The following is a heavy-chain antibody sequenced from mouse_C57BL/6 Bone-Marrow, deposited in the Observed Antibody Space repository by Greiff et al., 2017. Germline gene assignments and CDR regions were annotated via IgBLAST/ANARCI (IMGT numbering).Heavy chain of an antibody. Sequence: EVQLVESGGGLVQPGGSLKLSCAASGFTFSDYYMYWVRQTPEKRLEWVAYISNGGGSTYYPDTVKGRFTISRDNAKNTLYLQMSRLKSEDTAMYYCARHYYGSKSWFAYWGQGTLVTVSA. CDR1: GFTFSDYY. J-gene: IGHJ3*01. D-gene: IGHD1-1*01. V-gene: IGHV5-12*01. CDR2: ISNGGGST. CDR3: ARHYYGSKSWFAY.